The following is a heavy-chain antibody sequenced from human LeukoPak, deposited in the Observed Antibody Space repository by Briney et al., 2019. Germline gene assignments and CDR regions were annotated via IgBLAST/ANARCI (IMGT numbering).Heavy chain of an antibody. J-gene: IGHJ4*02. CDR3: ARGTLDN. D-gene: IGHD3/OR15-3a*01. CDR2: IYSDGST. CDR1: GFSVSTSY. Sequence: PGGSLRLSCAAAGFSVSTSYINWVRQAPGKGLEWVSVIYSDGSTKYADSVKARFTISRDNSKNMVYLPMKSLRVEDTAVYYCARGTLDNWGQGTLVTVSS. V-gene: IGHV3-53*01.